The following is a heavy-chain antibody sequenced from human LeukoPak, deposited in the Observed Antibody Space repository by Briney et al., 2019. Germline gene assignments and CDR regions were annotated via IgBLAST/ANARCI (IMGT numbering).Heavy chain of an antibody. CDR3: ARGIWSSHSVGYYFDF. CDR1: GYTSTNYA. V-gene: IGHV1-3*03. Sequence: GASVKVSCKASGYTSTNYAVNWVRQAPGQRLEWMGWINAGNGNTKYSQEFQGRVTIIRDTSASTVYMELRSLTSEDMAVYYCARGIWSSHSVGYYFDFWGQGTLVTVSS. J-gene: IGHJ4*02. CDR2: INAGNGNT. D-gene: IGHD5/OR15-5a*01.